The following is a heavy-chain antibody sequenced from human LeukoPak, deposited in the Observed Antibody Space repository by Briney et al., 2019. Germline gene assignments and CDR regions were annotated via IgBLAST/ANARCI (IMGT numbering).Heavy chain of an antibody. CDR2: IYPGDSDT. D-gene: IGHD6-13*01. CDR1: GYSLTTHW. V-gene: IGHV5-51*01. J-gene: IGHJ6*01. Sequence: GESLKISCKGSGYSLTTHWIGWVRQMPGKGLEWMGIIYPGDSDTRYSPSFQGQVTFSADKSISTAYLQWSSLTASDTATYYCARPSQHRNYGMDVWGQGTTVTVSS. CDR3: ARPSQHRNYGMDV.